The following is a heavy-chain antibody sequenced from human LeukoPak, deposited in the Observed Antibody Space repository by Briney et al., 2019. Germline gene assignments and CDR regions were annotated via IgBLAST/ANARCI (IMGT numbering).Heavy chain of an antibody. Sequence: GGSLRLSCAASGFTFSSYSMNWVRQAPGKGLEWGSSISSSSSYISYADSLKGRFTISRDNAKNSLYLQMNSLRAEDTAVYYCASDICSGGSCYSSYWGQGTLVTVSS. CDR3: ASDICSGGSCYSSY. V-gene: IGHV3-21*01. D-gene: IGHD2-15*01. J-gene: IGHJ4*02. CDR2: ISSSSSYI. CDR1: GFTFSSYS.